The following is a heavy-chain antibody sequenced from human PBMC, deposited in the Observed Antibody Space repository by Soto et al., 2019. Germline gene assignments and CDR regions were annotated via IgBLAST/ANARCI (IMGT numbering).Heavy chain of an antibody. V-gene: IGHV3-53*01. CDR1: GFTVGSNY. CDR3: ARDLAIGYSSSRVRYYYYGMDV. Sequence: LRLSCAASGFTVGSNYMSWVRQAPGKGLEWVSVIYSGGSTYYADSVKGRFTISRDNSKNTLYLQMNSLRTEDTAVYYCARDLAIGYSSSRVRYYYYGMDVWGQGTTVTVSS. J-gene: IGHJ6*02. CDR2: IYSGGST. D-gene: IGHD6-13*01.